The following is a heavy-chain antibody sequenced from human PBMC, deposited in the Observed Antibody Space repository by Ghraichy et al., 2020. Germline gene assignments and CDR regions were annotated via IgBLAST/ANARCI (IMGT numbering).Heavy chain of an antibody. D-gene: IGHD1-26*01. V-gene: IGHV1-69*05. CDR3: ARRMPGRHGKLGDAFDI. CDR2: IIHIFDTI. Sequence: SVQVSCKASGGTFSNYAINWVRQAPGQGLEWMGGIIHIFDTINYARKFRGGVTITKDESRNTAYMDLTSLTSEETAIYYCARRMPGRHGKLGDAFDIWGQGTMVTVAS. J-gene: IGHJ3*02. CDR1: GGTFSNYA.